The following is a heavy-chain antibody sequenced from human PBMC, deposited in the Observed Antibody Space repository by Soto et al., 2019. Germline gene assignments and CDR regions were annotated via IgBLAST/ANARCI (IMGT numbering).Heavy chain of an antibody. CDR3: AKVLCGSGSLPPLLAF. CDR2: ISGGGDTT. D-gene: IGHD3-10*01. Sequence: GGSLRLSCAASGFTFNNYAMTWVRQAPGKGLEWVSAISGGGDTTSYADSVKGRFTVSRDGSKNTLYLQMSSLRAEDTALYYCAKVLCGSGSLPPLLAFCGQGSLVPGSS. J-gene: IGHJ1*01. CDR1: GFTFNNYA. V-gene: IGHV3-23*01.